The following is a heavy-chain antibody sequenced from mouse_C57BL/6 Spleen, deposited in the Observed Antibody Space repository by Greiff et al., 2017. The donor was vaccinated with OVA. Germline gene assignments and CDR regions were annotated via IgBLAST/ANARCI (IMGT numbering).Heavy chain of an antibody. V-gene: IGHV1-20*01. D-gene: IGHD1-1*01. Sequence: EVQLQQSGPELVKPGDSVKISCKASGYSFTGYFMNWVMQSHGKSLEWIGRINPYNGDTFYNQKFKGKATLTVDKSSSTAHMELRSLTSEDSAVYYCARSGYYGSSLYAMDYWGQGTSVTVSS. CDR3: ARSGYYGSSLYAMDY. CDR2: INPYNGDT. J-gene: IGHJ4*01. CDR1: GYSFTGYF.